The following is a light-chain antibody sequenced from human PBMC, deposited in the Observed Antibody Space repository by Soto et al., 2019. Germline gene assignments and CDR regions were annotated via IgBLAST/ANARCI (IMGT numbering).Light chain of an antibody. Sequence: QSALTQPRSVSGSPGQSVTISCTGTSSDVGGYNYVSWYQHHPGKAPTLMIYDVDKRPSGGPGRFSGSKSGNTASLTISGLQAEDEADYYCCSYAGSYPFVFGTGTKLTVL. CDR3: CSYAGSYPFV. CDR1: SSDVGGYNY. CDR2: DVD. J-gene: IGLJ1*01. V-gene: IGLV2-11*01.